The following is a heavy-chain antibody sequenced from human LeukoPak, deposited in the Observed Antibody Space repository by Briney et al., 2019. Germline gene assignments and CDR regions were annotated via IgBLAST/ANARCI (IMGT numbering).Heavy chain of an antibody. CDR1: GGSISSYY. CDR3: ARDAEENAFDI. CDR2: IYYSGST. V-gene: IGHV4-59*01. D-gene: IGHD1-14*01. J-gene: IGHJ3*02. Sequence: PSETLSLTCTVSGGSISSYYWSWIRQPPGKGLEWIGYIYYSGSTNYNPSLKSRVTISVDTSKSQFSLKLSSVTAADTAVYYCARDAEENAFDIWGQGTMVTVSS.